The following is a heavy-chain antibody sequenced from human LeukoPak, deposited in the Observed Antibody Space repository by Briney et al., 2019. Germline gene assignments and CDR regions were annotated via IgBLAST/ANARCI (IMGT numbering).Heavy chain of an antibody. CDR3: ARPAYYYDSSGYLFDP. V-gene: IGHV4-34*01. Sequence: PSETLSLTCAVYGGSFSGYYWSWIRQPPGKGLEWIGEINHSGSTNYNPSLKSRVTISVDTSKNQFSLKLSSVTAADTAVYYCARPAYYYDSSGYLFDPWGQGTLVTVSS. CDR2: INHSGST. J-gene: IGHJ5*02. D-gene: IGHD3-22*01. CDR1: GGSFSGYY.